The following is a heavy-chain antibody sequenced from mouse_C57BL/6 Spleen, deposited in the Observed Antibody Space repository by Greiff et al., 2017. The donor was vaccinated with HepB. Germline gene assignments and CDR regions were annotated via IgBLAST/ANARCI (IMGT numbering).Heavy chain of an antibody. V-gene: IGHV1-64*01. CDR2: IHPNSGST. CDR1: GYTFTSYW. CDR3: ARIYSKQLGKMAWFAY. Sequence: VQLQQSGAELVKPGASVKLSCKASGYTFTSYWMHWVKQRPGQGLEWIGMIHPNSGSTNYNEKFKSKATLTVDKSSSTAYMQLSSLTSEDSAVYYCARIYSKQLGKMAWFAYWGQGTLGTVSA. D-gene: IGHD2-5*01. J-gene: IGHJ3*01.